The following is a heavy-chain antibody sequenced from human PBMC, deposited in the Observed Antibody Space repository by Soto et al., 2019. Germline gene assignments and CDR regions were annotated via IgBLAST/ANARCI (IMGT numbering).Heavy chain of an antibody. Sequence: ASVKVSCKASGYTFTSYYMHWVRQAPGQGLEWLGMINPIGGSTSYAQKFEDRVTMTTATSTNTVFLELRSLKSDDTAIYYCARDRLRGYDSSGFYSWGQGTMVTVSS. V-gene: IGHV1-46*01. D-gene: IGHD3-22*01. CDR1: GYTFTSYY. J-gene: IGHJ4*02. CDR2: INPIGGST. CDR3: ARDRLRGYDSSGFYS.